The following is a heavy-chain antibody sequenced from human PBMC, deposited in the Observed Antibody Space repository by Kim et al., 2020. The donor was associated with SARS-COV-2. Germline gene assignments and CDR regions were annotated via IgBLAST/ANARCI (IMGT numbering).Heavy chain of an antibody. CDR3: ARWDSGSYYGFYY. D-gene: IGHD1-26*01. V-gene: IGHV1-3*01. CDR2: INAGNGNT. Sequence: ASVKVSCKASGYTFTNYVMQWVRQAPGQGLEWMGWINAGNGNTKYSQKFQGRVTITTDTSASTAYMELSSLRSEDTAVYYCARWDSGSYYGFYYWGQGTLVTVSS. CDR1: GYTFTNYV. J-gene: IGHJ4*02.